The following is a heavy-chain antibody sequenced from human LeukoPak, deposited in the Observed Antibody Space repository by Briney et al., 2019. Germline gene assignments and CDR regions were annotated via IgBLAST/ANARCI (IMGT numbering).Heavy chain of an antibody. CDR2: IKQDGSEK. J-gene: IGHJ6*03. Sequence: GGSLRLSCAASGFTFSSYWMSWVRQAPGKGLEWVANIKQDGSEKYYVDSVEGRFTISRDNAKNSLYLQMNSLRAEDTAVYYCARGGANYYYYYMDVWGKGTTVTVSS. CDR3: ARGGANYYYYYMDV. V-gene: IGHV3-7*01. CDR1: GFTFSSYW. D-gene: IGHD2-15*01.